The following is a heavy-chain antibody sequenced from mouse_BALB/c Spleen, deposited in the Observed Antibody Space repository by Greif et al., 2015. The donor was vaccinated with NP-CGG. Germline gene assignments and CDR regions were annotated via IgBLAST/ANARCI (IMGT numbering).Heavy chain of an antibody. D-gene: IGHD4-1*01. CDR3: ARRTGTEAMDY. Sequence: QVQLQQPGPELVKPGASVKISCKASGYTFTDYYINWVKQKPGQGLEWIGWIYPGSGNTKYNEKFKGKATLTVDTSSSTAYMQLSSLTSEYTAVYFCARRTGTEAMDYWGQGTSVTVSS. CDR2: IYPGSGNT. V-gene: IGHV1-84*02. CDR1: GYTFTDYY. J-gene: IGHJ4*01.